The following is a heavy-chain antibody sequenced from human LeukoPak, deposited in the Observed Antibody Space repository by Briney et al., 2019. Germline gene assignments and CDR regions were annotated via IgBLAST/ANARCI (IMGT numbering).Heavy chain of an antibody. CDR3: ARAPRI. V-gene: IGHV3-64*01. CDR2: ISSNGGST. J-gene: IGHJ3*02. Sequence: GGSLRLSCAASGFTFSSYAMHWVRQAPGKGLEYVSAISSNGGSTYYANSVKGRFTISRDNSKNTLYLQKGSLRAEDMAVYYCARAPRIWGQGTMVTVSS. CDR1: GFTFSSYA.